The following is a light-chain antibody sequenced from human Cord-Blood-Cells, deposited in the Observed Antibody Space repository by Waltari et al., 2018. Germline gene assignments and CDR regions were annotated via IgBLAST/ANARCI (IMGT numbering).Light chain of an antibody. J-gene: IGKJ4*01. CDR3: QQYNNWPLT. Sequence: EIVMTQSPATLSVCPGESATLSCRALQSVSSNLAWYQQKPGQAPRLLIYGASTRATGIPARFSGSGSGTEFTLTISSLQSEDFAVYYCQQYNNWPLTFGGGTKVEIK. V-gene: IGKV3-15*01. CDR1: QSVSSN. CDR2: GAS.